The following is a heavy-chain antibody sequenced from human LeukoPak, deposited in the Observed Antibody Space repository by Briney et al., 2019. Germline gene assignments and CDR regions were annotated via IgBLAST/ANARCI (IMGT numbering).Heavy chain of an antibody. CDR2: ISYDGSNK. V-gene: IGHV3-30*03. J-gene: IGHJ6*03. D-gene: IGHD4-17*01. CDR3: ARDYDYGGIYYYMDV. Sequence: PGGSLRLSCAASGFTFSSYGMRWVRQAPGKGLEWVAVISYDGSNKYYADSVKGRFTISRDNSKNTLYLQMNSLRAEDTAVYYCARDYDYGGIYYYMDVWGKGTTVTVSS. CDR1: GFTFSSYG.